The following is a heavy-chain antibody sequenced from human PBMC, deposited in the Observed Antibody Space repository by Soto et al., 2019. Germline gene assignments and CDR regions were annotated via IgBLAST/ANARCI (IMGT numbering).Heavy chain of an antibody. D-gene: IGHD5-18*01. CDR1: GFTFSSYG. CDR3: AREKDTAMALYYYYGMDV. V-gene: IGHV3-33*01. CDR2: IWYDGSNK. Sequence: PGGSLRLSCAASGFTFSSYGMHWVRQAPGKGLEWVAVIWYDGSNKYYADSVKGRFTISRDNSKNTLYLQMNSLRAEDTAVYYCAREKDTAMALYYYYGMDVWGQGTTVTV. J-gene: IGHJ6*02.